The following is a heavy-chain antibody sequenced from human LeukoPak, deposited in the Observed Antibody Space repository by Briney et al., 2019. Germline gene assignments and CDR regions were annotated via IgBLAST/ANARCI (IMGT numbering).Heavy chain of an antibody. D-gene: IGHD3-3*01. J-gene: IGHJ5*02. CDR3: ARTYYDFWGRSTFDP. CDR2: INPNSGGT. V-gene: IGHV1-2*06. Sequence: GSSVKVSCKASGYTFTGYYMHWVRQAPGQGLEWMGRINPNSGGTNYAQKFQGRVTMTRDTSISTAYMELSRLRSDDTAVYYCARTYYDFWGRSTFDPWGQGTLVTVSS. CDR1: GYTFTGYY.